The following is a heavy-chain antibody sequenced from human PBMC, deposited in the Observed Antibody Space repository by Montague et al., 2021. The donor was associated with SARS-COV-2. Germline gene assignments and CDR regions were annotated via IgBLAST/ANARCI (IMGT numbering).Heavy chain of an antibody. CDR3: AHVGMACSGGSCYPKIKDWYFDL. J-gene: IGHJ2*01. D-gene: IGHD2-15*01. V-gene: IGHV2-5*02. CDR2: IYWDDDK. Sequence: VRPTQTLTLTCTFSGFSLSTSGVGVGWIRPPPGKALEWLALIYWDDDKRYSPSLKSRLTITKDTSKNQVVLTMTNMDPVDTATYYCAHVGMACSGGSCYPKIKDWYFDLWGRGTLVTVSS. CDR1: GFSLSTSGVG.